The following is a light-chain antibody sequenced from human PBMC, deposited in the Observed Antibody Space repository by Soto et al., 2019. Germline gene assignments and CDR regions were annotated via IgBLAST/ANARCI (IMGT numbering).Light chain of an antibody. CDR3: QQRSNWPIT. Sequence: EIVLAQSPATLPLSPGERATLSCRASQSVSISLAWYQQKPGQAPRLLIYDASNRATGIPARFSGSGSGTDFTLTISSLEPEDFAVYYCQQRSNWPITFGQGTRLET. CDR1: QSVSIS. J-gene: IGKJ5*01. CDR2: DAS. V-gene: IGKV3-11*01.